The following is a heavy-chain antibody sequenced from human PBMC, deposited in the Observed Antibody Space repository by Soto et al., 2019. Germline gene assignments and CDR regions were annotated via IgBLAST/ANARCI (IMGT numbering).Heavy chain of an antibody. D-gene: IGHD3-22*01. CDR1: GVSISRYY. CDR3: ARDRLYYYDSSGYAEGFDP. V-gene: IGHV4-59*01. Sequence: ETLSLTWTVSGVSISRYYWSWIRQPPGKGLEWIGYIYYSGSTNYNPSLKSRVTISVDTSKNQFSLKLSSVTAADTAVYYCARDRLYYYDSSGYAEGFDPWGQGTLVTVSS. J-gene: IGHJ5*02. CDR2: IYYSGST.